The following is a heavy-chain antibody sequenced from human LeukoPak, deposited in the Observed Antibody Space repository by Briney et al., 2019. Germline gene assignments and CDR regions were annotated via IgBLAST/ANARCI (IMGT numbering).Heavy chain of an antibody. V-gene: IGHV4-4*07. CDR1: GGSISTYY. Sequence: SETLSLTCTVSGGSISTYYFSWIRQPAGKGLEWIGHIYISGSTNYKPSLKSRVTISVDTSKNQFSLKLSSVTAADTAVYYCARSGYRYGADALDIWGQGTMVTVSS. J-gene: IGHJ3*02. CDR2: IYISGST. CDR3: ARSGYRYGADALDI. D-gene: IGHD5-18*01.